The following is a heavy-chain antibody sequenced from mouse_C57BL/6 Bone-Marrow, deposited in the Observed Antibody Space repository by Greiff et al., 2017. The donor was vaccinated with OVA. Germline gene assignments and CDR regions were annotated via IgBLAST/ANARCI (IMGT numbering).Heavy chain of an antibody. CDR3: ARGGWLLRFYAMDY. D-gene: IGHD2-3*01. V-gene: IGHV1-76*01. Sequence: VQLQQSGAELVRPGASVKLSCKASGYTFTDYYINWVKQRPGQGLEWIARIYPGSGNTYYNEKFKGKATLTAEKSSSTAYMQLSSLTSEDSAVYFCARGGWLLRFYAMDYWGQGTSVTVSS. CDR2: IYPGSGNT. CDR1: GYTFTDYY. J-gene: IGHJ4*01.